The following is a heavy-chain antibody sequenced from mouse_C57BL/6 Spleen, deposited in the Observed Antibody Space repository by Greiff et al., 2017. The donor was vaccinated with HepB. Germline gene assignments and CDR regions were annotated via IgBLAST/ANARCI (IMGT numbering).Heavy chain of an antibody. J-gene: IGHJ3*01. D-gene: IGHD1-3*01. CDR1: GYTFTSYW. V-gene: IGHV1-61*01. CDR3: AREGPYKRFAY. Sequence: QVQLQQPGAELVRPGSSVKLSCKASGYTFTSYWMDWVKQRPGQGLEWIGNIYPSDSETHYNQKFKDKATLTVDKSSSTAYMQLSSLTSEDSAVYYCAREGPYKRFAYWGQGTLVTVSA. CDR2: IYPSDSET.